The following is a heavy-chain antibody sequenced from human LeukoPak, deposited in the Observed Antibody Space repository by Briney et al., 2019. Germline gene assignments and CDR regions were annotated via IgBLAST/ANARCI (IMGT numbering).Heavy chain of an antibody. D-gene: IGHD5-24*01. J-gene: IGHJ4*02. CDR3: AKASPITRPDY. Sequence: GGSLRLSCAASGFTFNFYSMNWVRQAPGKGLEWVSSISSSSSYKYYADSVKGRFTISRDNSKNTLYLQMNSLRAEATAVYYCAKASPITRPDYWGQGTLVTVSS. V-gene: IGHV3-21*04. CDR2: ISSSSSYK. CDR1: GFTFNFYS.